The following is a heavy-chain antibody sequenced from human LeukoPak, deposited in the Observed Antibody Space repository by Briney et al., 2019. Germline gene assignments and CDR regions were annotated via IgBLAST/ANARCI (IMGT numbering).Heavy chain of an antibody. CDR2: IKQDGSEK. J-gene: IGHJ5*02. CDR3: ARNRKPPSSWYWFDP. V-gene: IGHV3-7*01. Sequence: PGGSLRLSCAASGFTFSSYWMSWVRQAPGKGLEWVANIKQDGSEKYYVDSVKGRFTISRDNAKNSLYLQMNSLRAEDTAVYYCARNRKPPSSWYWFDPWGQGTLVTVSS. CDR1: GFTFSSYW. D-gene: IGHD6-13*01.